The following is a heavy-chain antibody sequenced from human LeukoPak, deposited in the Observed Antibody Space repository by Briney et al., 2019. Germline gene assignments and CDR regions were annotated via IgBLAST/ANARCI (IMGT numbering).Heavy chain of an antibody. CDR2: IYPGDSDT. Sequence: PGESLKISCKGSGYTFSSYWIGWVRQMPGKGLEWMGIIYPGDSDTRYSPSLQGQGTISVDTSIGTAYLQWSSLKASDTAIYYCARQNDFRLDYWGQGTLVTVSS. V-gene: IGHV5-51*01. CDR1: GYTFSSYW. J-gene: IGHJ4*02. D-gene: IGHD3-3*01. CDR3: ARQNDFRLDY.